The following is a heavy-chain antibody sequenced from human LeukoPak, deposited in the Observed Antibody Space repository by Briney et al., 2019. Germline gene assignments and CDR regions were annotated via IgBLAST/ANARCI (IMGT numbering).Heavy chain of an antibody. Sequence: PSQTLSLTCTVSGGSVSSGGYYWSWIRQPPGKGLEWIGYIYHTGTTYTPSLKSRVTISVDRSKNQFSLKLSSVTAADTAVYYCARNADYYGSGSKFDYWGQGTLVTVSS. D-gene: IGHD3-10*01. V-gene: IGHV4-30-2*01. CDR2: IYHTGTT. CDR3: ARNADYYGSGSKFDY. CDR1: GGSVSSGGYY. J-gene: IGHJ4*02.